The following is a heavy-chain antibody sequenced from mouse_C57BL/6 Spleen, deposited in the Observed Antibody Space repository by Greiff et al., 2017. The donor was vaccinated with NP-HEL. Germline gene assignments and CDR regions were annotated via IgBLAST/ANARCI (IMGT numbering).Heavy chain of an antibody. CDR2: IYPGSGNT. CDR3: AEDSSGYEAY. V-gene: IGHV1-66*01. J-gene: IGHJ3*01. Sequence: QVQLQQSGPELVKPGASVKISCKASGYSFTSYYIHWVKQRPGQGLEWIGWIYPGSGNTKYNEKFKGKATLTADTSSSTAYMQLSSLTSEDSAVYYCAEDSSGYEAYWGQGTLVTVSA. CDR1: GYSFTSYY. D-gene: IGHD3-2*02.